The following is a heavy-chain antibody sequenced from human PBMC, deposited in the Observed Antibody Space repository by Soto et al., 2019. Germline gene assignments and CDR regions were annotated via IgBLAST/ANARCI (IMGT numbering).Heavy chain of an antibody. CDR2: ISSSSSII. V-gene: IGHV3-48*01. CDR1: GFTFSSYS. D-gene: IGHD1-26*01. Sequence: EVQLVESGGGLVQPGGSLRLSCAAAGFTFSSYSMNWVRQAPGKGLEWVSYISSSSSIIHYADSVKGRFTISRDNAKNPLYWQMKSRRAHATVVYYCARDREGEGSNFDSWGQGTLFTVSP. CDR3: ARDREGEGSNFDS. J-gene: IGHJ4*02.